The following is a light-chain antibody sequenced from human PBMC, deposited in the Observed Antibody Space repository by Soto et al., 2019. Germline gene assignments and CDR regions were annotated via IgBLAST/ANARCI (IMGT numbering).Light chain of an antibody. V-gene: IGLV1-40*01. CDR1: SSNIGAGYD. J-gene: IGLJ1*01. Sequence: QPVLTQPPSVSGAPGQRVTISCTGSSSNIGAGYDVHWYQQFPGTAPKLLISGNSNRPSGVPDRFSASKSGTSASLAITGLQAEDEADYYCQSYDSNLSGVFGTGTKLTVL. CDR2: GNS. CDR3: QSYDSNLSGV.